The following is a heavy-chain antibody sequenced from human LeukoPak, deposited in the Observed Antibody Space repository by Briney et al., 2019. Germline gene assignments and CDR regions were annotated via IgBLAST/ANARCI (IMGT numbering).Heavy chain of an antibody. J-gene: IGHJ6*03. D-gene: IGHD3-10*01. CDR1: GYTFTSYA. V-gene: IGHV1-3*03. Sequence: ASVKVSCKASGYTFTSYAMHWVRQAPGQRLEWMGWINAGNGNTKYSQEFQGRVTITRDTSASTAYMELSSLRSEDMAVYYCARDGGGYYGSGSYANYYYYYMDVWGKGTTVTVSS. CDR2: INAGNGNT. CDR3: ARDGGGYYGSGSYANYYYYYMDV.